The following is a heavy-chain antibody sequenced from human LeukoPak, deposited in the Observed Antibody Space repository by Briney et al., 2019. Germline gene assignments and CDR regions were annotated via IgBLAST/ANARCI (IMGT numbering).Heavy chain of an antibody. CDR2: INPSGGST. CDR3: ARVGPQGYSYGSKAFDI. J-gene: IGHJ3*02. Sequence: ASVKVSCKASGYTFTSYYMHWVRQAPGQGLEWMGIINPSGGSTSYAQKFQGRVTMTRDTSTSTVYMELSSLRSEDTAVYYCARVGPQGYSYGSKAFDIWGQGTMVTVSS. D-gene: IGHD5-18*01. CDR1: GYTFTSYY. V-gene: IGHV1-46*01.